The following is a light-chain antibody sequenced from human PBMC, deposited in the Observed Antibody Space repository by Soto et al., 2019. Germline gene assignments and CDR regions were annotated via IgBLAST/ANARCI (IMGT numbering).Light chain of an antibody. CDR2: EVS. J-gene: IGLJ1*01. CDR1: SSDVGAYNY. V-gene: IGLV2-14*01. Sequence: QSALTQPASVSGSPGQSITISCTGTSSDVGAYNYVSWYQQHPGKAPKLMIYEVSNRPSGVSNRFSGSKSGNRASLTVSGLQAEAEADYYCSSYTSTNTGYVFGTGTKVTVL. CDR3: SSYTSTNTGYV.